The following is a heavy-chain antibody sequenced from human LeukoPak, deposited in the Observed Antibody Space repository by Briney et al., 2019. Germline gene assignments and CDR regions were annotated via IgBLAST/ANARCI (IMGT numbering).Heavy chain of an antibody. Sequence: GRSLRLSCAASGFTFSSYGMHWVRQAPGKGLEWVAVIWYDGSNKYYADSVKGRFTISRDKSKNTLHLQMNNLRAEDTAVYYCAKERRGYYSEYWGQGTQVTVSS. CDR2: IWYDGSNK. D-gene: IGHD3-22*01. CDR1: GFTFSSYG. V-gene: IGHV3-33*03. J-gene: IGHJ4*02. CDR3: AKERRGYYSEY.